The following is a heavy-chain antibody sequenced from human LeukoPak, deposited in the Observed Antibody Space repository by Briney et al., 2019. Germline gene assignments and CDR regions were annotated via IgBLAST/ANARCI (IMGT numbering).Heavy chain of an antibody. CDR2: IYYSGST. V-gene: IGHV4-38-2*02. J-gene: IGHJ4*02. D-gene: IGHD3-10*01. CDR3: AKGSGSYYPFDY. CDR1: GYSISSSYY. Sequence: KPSETLSLTCTVSGYSISSSYYWGWIRQPPGKGLEWIGSIYYSGSTNYNPSLKSRVTISVDTSKNQFSLKLSSVTAADTAVYYCAKGSGSYYPFDYWGQGTLVTVSS.